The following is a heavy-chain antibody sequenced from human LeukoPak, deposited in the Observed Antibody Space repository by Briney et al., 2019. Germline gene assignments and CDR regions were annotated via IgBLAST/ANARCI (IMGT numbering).Heavy chain of an antibody. Sequence: PSETLSLTCTVAGGSISSSSYYWGCIRQPPGKGLECIGSIYYSGSTYYNPSLKSRVTISVDTSKNQFSLKLSSVTAADTAVYYCARGTYGPVTYYFDYSGQGTLVTVSS. CDR1: GGSISSSSYY. CDR2: IYYSGST. D-gene: IGHD3-10*01. V-gene: IGHV4-39*01. CDR3: ARGTYGPVTYYFDY. J-gene: IGHJ4*02.